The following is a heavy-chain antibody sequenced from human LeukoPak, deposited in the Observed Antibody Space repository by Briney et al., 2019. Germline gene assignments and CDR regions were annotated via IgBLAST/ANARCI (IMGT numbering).Heavy chain of an antibody. CDR3: ARAATTGTTDY. V-gene: IGHV3-7*01. D-gene: IGHD1-1*01. CDR1: GFTFSNYW. J-gene: IGHJ4*02. CDR2: INQDGGET. Sequence: PGGSLRLSFVASGFTFSNYWMSWVRQVPGKGLEWVANINQDGGETYYVDSVQGRFTISRDNAKNSLYLQMNSLRAEDTALYSCARAATTGTTDYWGQGTLLTVSS.